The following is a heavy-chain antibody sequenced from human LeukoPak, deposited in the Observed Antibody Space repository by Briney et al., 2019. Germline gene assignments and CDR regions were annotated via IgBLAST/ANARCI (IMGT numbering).Heavy chain of an antibody. CDR2: IKNDGGEK. J-gene: IGHJ5*02. CDR3: AREPRGVSYSA. Sequence: GGSLRLSCAASGFTFSDYWMSWVRQAPGKGLEWVANIKNDGGEKYYVDSVKGRFTISRDNAENSLYLHMDSLRAEDTAVYYCAREPRGVSYSAWGQGTLVTVSS. V-gene: IGHV3-7*01. D-gene: IGHD1-26*01. CDR1: GFTFSDYW.